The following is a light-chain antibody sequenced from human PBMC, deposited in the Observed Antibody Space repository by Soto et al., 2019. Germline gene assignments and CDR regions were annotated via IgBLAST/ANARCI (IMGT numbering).Light chain of an antibody. J-gene: IGKJ4*01. Sequence: EIVMTQSPATLSVSPGETATLSCRVSQSVSSNLAWYQQKPGQTPKLLIYVASTRATGIPARFSGSGSGTEFTLTISSLQSEDFAVYYCQQYNVWPLTFGGGTKVEFK. CDR1: QSVSSN. CDR3: QQYNVWPLT. CDR2: VAS. V-gene: IGKV3-15*01.